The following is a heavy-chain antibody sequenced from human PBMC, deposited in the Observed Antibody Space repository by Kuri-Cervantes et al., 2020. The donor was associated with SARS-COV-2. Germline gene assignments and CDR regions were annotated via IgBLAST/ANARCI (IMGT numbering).Heavy chain of an antibody. V-gene: IGHV4-59*12. Sequence: GSLRLSCTVSGGSISSYYWSWIRQPPGKGLEWIGYIYYSGSTYYNPSLKSRVTISVDTSKNQFSLKLNAVTAADTAVYYCASPIIVGATDYWGQGILVTVSS. CDR1: GGSISSYY. CDR3: ASPIIVGATDY. J-gene: IGHJ4*02. CDR2: IYYSGST. D-gene: IGHD1-26*01.